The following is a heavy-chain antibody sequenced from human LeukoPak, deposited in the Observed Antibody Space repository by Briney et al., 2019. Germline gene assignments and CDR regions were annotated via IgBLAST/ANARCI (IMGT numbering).Heavy chain of an antibody. Sequence: SVKVSCKAYGGTFSSYAISWERQAPGQGLEWMGGIIPIFGTANYAQKFQDRARITADESTSTAYMELRSLRSEDTAGYYCARSKIGYDFWSGYYGGRIDYWGQGTLVTVSS. CDR2: IIPIFGTA. CDR1: GGTFSSYA. D-gene: IGHD3-3*01. CDR3: ARSKIGYDFWSGYYGGRIDY. V-gene: IGHV1-69*13. J-gene: IGHJ4*02.